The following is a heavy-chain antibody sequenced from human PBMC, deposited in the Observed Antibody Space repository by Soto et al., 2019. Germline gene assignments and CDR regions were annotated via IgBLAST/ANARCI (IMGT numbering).Heavy chain of an antibody. CDR1: GGSISSSDFY. CDR3: AVVASTGNWFDP. J-gene: IGHJ5*02. CDR2: MYYSGTT. Sequence: SETLSLTCTVSGGSISSSDFYWGWLRHTPGKGLEVIGSMYYSGTTYYNPSLKSRVTISVDTSKNQFTLKLISVTAADTAVYYCAVVASTGNWFDPWGEGALVTVSS. V-gene: IGHV4-39*01. D-gene: IGHD2-15*01.